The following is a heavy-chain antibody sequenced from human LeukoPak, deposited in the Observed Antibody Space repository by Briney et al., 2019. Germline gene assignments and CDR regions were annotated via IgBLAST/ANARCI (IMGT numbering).Heavy chain of an antibody. CDR2: ISYDGSNK. Sequence: PEGSLRLSCAASGFTFSSYGMHWVRQAPGKGLEWVAVISYDGSNKYYADSVKGRFTISRDNSKNTLYLQMNSLRAEDTAVYYCAKDRGYGSGSRYYYYYGMDVWGQGTTVTVSS. CDR3: AKDRGYGSGSRYYYYYGMDV. J-gene: IGHJ6*02. V-gene: IGHV3-30*18. D-gene: IGHD3-10*01. CDR1: GFTFSSYG.